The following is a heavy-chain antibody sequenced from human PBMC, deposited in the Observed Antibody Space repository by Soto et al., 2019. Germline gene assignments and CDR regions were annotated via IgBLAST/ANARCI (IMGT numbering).Heavy chain of an antibody. CDR3: AKGRESSGSYRPFDY. D-gene: IGHD3-22*01. V-gene: IGHV3-23*01. CDR1: GFTFSSYA. Sequence: EVQVLESGGGLGQPGGSLRLSCAASGFTFSSYAMNWVRQAPGKGLEWVSAISGGGVATNYADSVKGRFTISRDNSKNTLYLQMNSLRAEDTAVYYCAKGRESSGSYRPFDYWGQGTLVTVSS. J-gene: IGHJ4*02. CDR2: ISGGGVAT.